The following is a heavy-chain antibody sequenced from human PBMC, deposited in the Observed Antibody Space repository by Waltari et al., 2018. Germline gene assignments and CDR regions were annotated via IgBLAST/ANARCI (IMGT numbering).Heavy chain of an antibody. V-gene: IGHV3-23*01. CDR3: AKSHSDWHNFDY. Sequence: EEQLLESGGGMVQPGGSLRLSCAASGLPFSPYGMTWVRQAPGKGLEWVSTISGSGGGINYADSVKGRFTISRDNSKNTLYLQMNGLRAEDTAVYYCAKSHSDWHNFDYWGQGTLVTVSS. J-gene: IGHJ4*02. CDR2: ISGSGGGI. D-gene: IGHD3-9*01. CDR1: GLPFSPYG.